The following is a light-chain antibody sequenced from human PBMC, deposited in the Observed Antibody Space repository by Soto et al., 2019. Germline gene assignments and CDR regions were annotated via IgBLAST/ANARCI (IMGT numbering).Light chain of an antibody. Sequence: EIVMTQSPATLSVSPGERVTLSCRASQDIRSSLAWYQQKPGQAPRLLIYDVSNRAAGIPARFSGSGSGTDFTLTISSLEPEDFAVYYCQQRSNWPRTFGQGTKVDIK. CDR2: DVS. CDR3: QQRSNWPRT. J-gene: IGKJ1*01. V-gene: IGKV3-11*01. CDR1: QDIRSS.